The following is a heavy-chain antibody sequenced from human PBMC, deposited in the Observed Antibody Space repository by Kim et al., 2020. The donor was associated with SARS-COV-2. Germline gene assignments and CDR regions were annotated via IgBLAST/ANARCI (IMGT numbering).Heavy chain of an antibody. CDR3: ARGRHYCRGGSCYFDY. CDR2: ISSSSSTI. Sequence: GGSLRLSCAASGFTFSSYSMNWVRQAPGKGLEWVSYISSSSSTIYYADSVKGRFTISRDNAKNSLYLQMNSLRDEDTAVYYCARGRHYCRGGSCYFDYWGQGTLVTVSP. D-gene: IGHD2-15*01. CDR1: GFTFSSYS. V-gene: IGHV3-48*02. J-gene: IGHJ4*02.